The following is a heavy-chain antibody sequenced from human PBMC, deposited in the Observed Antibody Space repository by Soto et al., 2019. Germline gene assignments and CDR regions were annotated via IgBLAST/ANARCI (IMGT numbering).Heavy chain of an antibody. CDR3: ASVADY. D-gene: IGHD2-21*01. CDR1: GFTINRFG. V-gene: IGHV3-30*03. CDR2: ISSDGRNE. J-gene: IGHJ4*02. Sequence: ESGGGVVEPGRSLRLSCVASGFTINRFGMEWVRQAPGKGLEWVALISSDGRNEYYSDSVKGRFTISRDMSKNTVYLQMNSLRVEDTAVYYCASVADYSGQGTLVTVSS.